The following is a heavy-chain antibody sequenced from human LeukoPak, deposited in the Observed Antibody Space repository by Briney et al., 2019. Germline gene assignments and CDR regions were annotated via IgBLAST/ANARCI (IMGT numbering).Heavy chain of an antibody. D-gene: IGHD6-19*01. CDR1: GGSFSGYY. J-gene: IGHJ4*02. CDR2: INHSGST. Sequence: SETPSLTCAVYGGSFSGYYWSWIRQPPGKGLEWIGEINHSGSTNYNPSLKSRVTISVDTSKNQFSLKLSSVTAADTAVYHCAGRTKQTTQWLVVWAATSGALDYWGQGTLVTVSS. CDR3: AGRTKQTTQWLVVWAATSGALDY. V-gene: IGHV4-34*01.